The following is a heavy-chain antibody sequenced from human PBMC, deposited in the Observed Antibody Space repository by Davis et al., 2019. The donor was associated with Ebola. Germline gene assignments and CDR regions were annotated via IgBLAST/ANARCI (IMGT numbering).Heavy chain of an antibody. J-gene: IGHJ4*02. CDR1: HFTFIDSA. V-gene: IGHV3-23*01. Sequence: GASLNISCVASHFTFIDSAMNWVRQVPGKGPEWVSSISGSGATTYYADSVKGRFTISRDNSKNTLYLQMNRLTTDDTAVYYCVRVGGEDCSSSSGYFDNWGQGTMVTVSS. D-gene: IGHD2-2*01. CDR3: VRVGGEDCSSSSGYFDN. CDR2: ISGSGATT.